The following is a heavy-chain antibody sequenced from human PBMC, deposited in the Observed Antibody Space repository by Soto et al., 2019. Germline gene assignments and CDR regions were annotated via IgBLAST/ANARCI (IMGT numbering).Heavy chain of an antibody. CDR3: AKAPFRRPYYFYGMDV. V-gene: IGHV3-30*18. CDR2: ISEDAETD. Sequence: GGSLRLSCVASGFTFSDFGMRWVRQGPGKGLEWLAVISEDAETDFHADSVKGRFTVSRDNFKETLYLQMNSLTTDDSGVYFCAKAPFRRPYYFYGMDVWGQGTTVTVS. CDR1: GFTFSDFG. D-gene: IGHD3-10*01. J-gene: IGHJ6*02.